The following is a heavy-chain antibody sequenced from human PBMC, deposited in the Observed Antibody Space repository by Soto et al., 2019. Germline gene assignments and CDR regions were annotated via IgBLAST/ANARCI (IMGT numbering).Heavy chain of an antibody. CDR2: IIPSFGTA. J-gene: IGHJ6*02. CDR1: GGTFSSYA. Sequence: QVQLVPSGAAVKKPGSSVKVSCQASGGTFSSYAISWVRQAPGQGLEWMGGIIPSFGTATYAQEFLGRVTITANESTRTAYMELSSLRSEDTAVYYCARDRGSSGSTENPNPEYGIDVWCQGTTVTVSS. V-gene: IGHV1-69*01. D-gene: IGHD6-19*01. CDR3: ARDRGSSGSTENPNPEYGIDV.